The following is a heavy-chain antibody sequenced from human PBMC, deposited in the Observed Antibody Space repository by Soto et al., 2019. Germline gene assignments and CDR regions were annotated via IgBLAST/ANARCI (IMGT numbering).Heavy chain of an antibody. Sequence: SETLSLTCTVSGGSISSSSYYWGWIRQPPGKGLEWIGSIYYSGSTYYNPSLKSRVTISVDTSKNQFSLKLSSVTAADTAVYYCARSRQVYDYGDYQDYWGQGTLVTVSS. J-gene: IGHJ4*02. CDR3: ARSRQVYDYGDYQDY. D-gene: IGHD4-17*01. V-gene: IGHV4-39*01. CDR1: GGSISSSSYY. CDR2: IYYSGST.